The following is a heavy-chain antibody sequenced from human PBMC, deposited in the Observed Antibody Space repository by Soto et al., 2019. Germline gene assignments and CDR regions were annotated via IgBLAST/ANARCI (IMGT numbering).Heavy chain of an antibody. CDR2: IHGTRSII. CDR1: GFTFSIHA. CDR3: ARDARNADYDY. J-gene: IGHJ4*02. D-gene: IGHD3-16*01. V-gene: IGHV3-48*02. Sequence: EVQLVEYGGGLVQPGGSLRLSCEVSGFTFSIHAMNWVRQAPGKGLEWVAYIHGTRSIIYYADSVKGRFTISRDNAKNSLFLQMDSLRDEDTAVYYCARDARNADYDYWGQGTLVTVSS.